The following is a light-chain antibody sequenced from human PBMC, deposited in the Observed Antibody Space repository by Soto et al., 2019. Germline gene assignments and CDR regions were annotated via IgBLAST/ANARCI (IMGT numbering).Light chain of an antibody. V-gene: IGKV1-6*01. CDR2: LAS. J-gene: IGKJ5*01. CDR3: LQDYNYPIT. CDR1: QGIRND. Sequence: AIQMTQSPSSLSASVGDRVTITCRASQGIRNDLGWYQQKPGKAPKLLISLASSLQSGVPSRFSGSGSGTDFTLTISSLQPEDFASYYCLQDYNYPITFGQGTRLEIK.